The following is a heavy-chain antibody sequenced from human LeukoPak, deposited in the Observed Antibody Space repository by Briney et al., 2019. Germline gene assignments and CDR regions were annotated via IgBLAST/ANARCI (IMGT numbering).Heavy chain of an antibody. CDR3: ARDLRFLTGFGELLY. V-gene: IGHV3-11*04. CDR1: GLTFSDYY. J-gene: IGHJ4*02. Sequence: GGSLRLSCAASGLTFSDYYMSWIRQAPGKGLEWVSYISSSGSTIYYADSVKGRFTISRDNAKNSLYLQMNSLRAEDTAVYYCARDLRFLTGFGELLYWGQGTLVTVSS. D-gene: IGHD3-10*01. CDR2: ISSSGSTI.